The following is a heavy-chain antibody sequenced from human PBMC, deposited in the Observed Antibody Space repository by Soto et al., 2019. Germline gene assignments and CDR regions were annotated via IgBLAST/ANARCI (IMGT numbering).Heavy chain of an antibody. CDR2: INAGNGNT. D-gene: IGHD6-13*01. V-gene: IGHV1-3*01. CDR3: ASPRVSSSSSWPVEFDY. J-gene: IGHJ4*02. CDR1: GYTFTTYT. Sequence: ASVKVSCKASGYTFTTYTMHWVRQAPGQSLEWMGWINAGNGNTKYSQKFQGRVTISRDTSASTAYMELSSLRSEDTAVYYCASPRVSSSSSWPVEFDYWGQGTLVTVSS.